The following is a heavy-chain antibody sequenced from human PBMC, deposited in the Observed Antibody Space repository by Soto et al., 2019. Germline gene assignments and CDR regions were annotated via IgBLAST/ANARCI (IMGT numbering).Heavy chain of an antibody. Sequence: QVQLVESGGGVVQPGRSLRLSCAASGFTFSNFGMQWVRQAPGKGLEWVASISYDGNIKYSADSVKGRFTISRDNSKNTLYLQMDSLRSGDTAVYYCARFWGPVTAAVDDYWGQGTLVTVSS. CDR1: GFTFSNFG. CDR3: ARFWGPVTAAVDDY. J-gene: IGHJ4*02. D-gene: IGHD6-13*01. CDR2: ISYDGNIK. V-gene: IGHV3-30*03.